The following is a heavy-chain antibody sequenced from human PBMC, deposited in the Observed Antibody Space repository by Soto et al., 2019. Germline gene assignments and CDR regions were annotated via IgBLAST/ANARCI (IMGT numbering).Heavy chain of an antibody. CDR1: GGSVSSGSYY. J-gene: IGHJ5*02. CDR3: GSSDHYYDFGGGYNNWFDP. Sequence: SETLSLTCTVSGGSVSSGSYYWSWIRQPPGKGLEWIGYIYYSGSTNYNPSLKSRVTISVDTSKNQFSLKLSSVTAADTAVYYGGSSDHYYDFGGGYNNWFDPGGTGTLVPVSP. V-gene: IGHV4-61*01. CDR2: IYYSGST. D-gene: IGHD3-3*01.